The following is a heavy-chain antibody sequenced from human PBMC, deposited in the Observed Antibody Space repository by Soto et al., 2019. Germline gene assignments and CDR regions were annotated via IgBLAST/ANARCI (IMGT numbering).Heavy chain of an antibody. CDR2: INHSGST. V-gene: IGHV4-34*01. D-gene: IGHD2-15*01. CDR3: ARPYSGGINGYYYYYMDV. J-gene: IGHJ6*03. Sequence: PSETLSLTCAVYGGSFSGYYWSWIRQPPGKGLEWIGEINHSGSTNYNPSLKSRVTISVDTSKNQSSLKLSSVTAADTAVYYCARPYSGGINGYYYYYMDVWGKGTTVTVSS. CDR1: GGSFSGYY.